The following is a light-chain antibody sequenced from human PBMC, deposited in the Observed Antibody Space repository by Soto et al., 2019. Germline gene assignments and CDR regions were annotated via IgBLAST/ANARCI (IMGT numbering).Light chain of an antibody. CDR3: ALFMGNGISV. V-gene: IGLV8-61*01. J-gene: IGLJ1*01. Sequence: QTVVTQESSFSVSHGGTVTLTCGLISGSVSTANNPNWYQQTPVQAPRTLIYSTSTRSSGVPDRFSGSILGNKAALTSTGAQADDESDYYCALFMGNGISVFGTGTKLTVL. CDR1: SGSVSTANN. CDR2: STS.